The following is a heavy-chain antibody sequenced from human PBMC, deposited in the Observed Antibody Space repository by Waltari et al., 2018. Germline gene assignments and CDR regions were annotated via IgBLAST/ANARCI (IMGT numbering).Heavy chain of an antibody. CDR1: GYSISSGYY. D-gene: IGHD6-13*01. Sequence: QVQLQESGPGLVKPSETLSLTCAVSGYSISSGYYWGWIRPPPGKGLEWIGSIYHSGSTYYNPSLKSRVTISVDTSKNQFSLKLSSVTAADTAVYYCARLSGIAAAGKPDYWGQGTLVTVSS. CDR3: ARLSGIAAAGKPDY. J-gene: IGHJ4*02. CDR2: IYHSGST. V-gene: IGHV4-38-2*01.